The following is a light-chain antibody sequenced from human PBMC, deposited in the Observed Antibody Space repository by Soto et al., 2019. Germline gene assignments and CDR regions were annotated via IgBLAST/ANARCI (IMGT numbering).Light chain of an antibody. Sequence: EIVLMQSPGTLSLSPGERATLSCRASQSVSNNYVAWYQQKPGQAPRLLIAGASSRATGIPDRFSGSGSGTDFTLTISRPEPEDFAVYYCQQYGTSPPLTFGGGTKVEIK. CDR3: QQYGTSPPLT. V-gene: IGKV3-20*01. CDR1: QSVSNNY. CDR2: GAS. J-gene: IGKJ4*01.